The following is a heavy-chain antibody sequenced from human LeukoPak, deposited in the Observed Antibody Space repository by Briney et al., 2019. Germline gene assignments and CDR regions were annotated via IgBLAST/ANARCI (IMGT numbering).Heavy chain of an antibody. V-gene: IGHV3-53*01. Sequence: PGGSLKLSCAASGFPVSSNYMSWVRRAPGKGLEWVSVIYSGGSTYYADSVKGRFTISRDNSKNTLYLQMNSLRAEDTAVYYCARGDQLENNWFDRWGQGTLVTVSS. CDR1: GFPVSSNY. CDR2: IYSGGST. J-gene: IGHJ5*02. D-gene: IGHD1-1*01. CDR3: ARGDQLENNWFDR.